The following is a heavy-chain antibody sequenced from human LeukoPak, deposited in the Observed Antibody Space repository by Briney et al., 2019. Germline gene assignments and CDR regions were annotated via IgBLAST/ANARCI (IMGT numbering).Heavy chain of an antibody. V-gene: IGHV3-48*03. Sequence: GGSLRLSCAASGFTFSSYEMHWVRQAPGKGLERVSYISSSGSNIYYADSVKGRFTISRDNAANSLYLQMNSLRAEDTAVYYCARARWLEAAYAFDIWGQGTMVTVS. CDR1: GFTFSSYE. D-gene: IGHD3-22*01. CDR2: ISSSGSNI. J-gene: IGHJ3*02. CDR3: ARARWLEAAYAFDI.